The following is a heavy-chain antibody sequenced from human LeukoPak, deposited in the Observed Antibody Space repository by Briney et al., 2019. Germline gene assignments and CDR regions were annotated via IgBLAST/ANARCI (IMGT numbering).Heavy chain of an antibody. V-gene: IGHV3-43*01. CDR2: ISWDGTT. CDR1: GFTYEDYT. J-gene: IGHJ4*02. D-gene: IGHD3-22*01. CDR3: VKDLSYESSGYVFED. Sequence: PGGSLRLSCAASGFTYEDYTMHWVRQAPGKTLEWVALISWDGTTYYTDSVKGRFTISRDNSKNSLYLQMDTLRSEDTAFYYCVKDLSYESSGYVFEDWGQGALVTASS.